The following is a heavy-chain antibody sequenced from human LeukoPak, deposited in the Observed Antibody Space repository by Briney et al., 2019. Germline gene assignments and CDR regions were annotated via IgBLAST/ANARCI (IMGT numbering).Heavy chain of an antibody. V-gene: IGHV4-39*07. D-gene: IGHD6-13*01. CDR2: IYYSGST. CDR3: ASYSSSWSKGGAFDI. Sequence: SETLSLTCTVSGGSISSSSYYWGWIRQPPGKGLEWIGSIYYSGSTYYNPSLKSRVTISVDTSKNQFSLKLSSVTAADTAVYYCASYSSSWSKGGAFDIWGQGTMVTVSS. CDR1: GGSISSSSYY. J-gene: IGHJ3*02.